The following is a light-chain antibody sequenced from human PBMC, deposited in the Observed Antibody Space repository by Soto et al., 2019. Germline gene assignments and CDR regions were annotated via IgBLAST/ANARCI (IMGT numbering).Light chain of an antibody. Sequence: DVQMTQSPSTLSASVGDRVTITCRASQGINVWLAWYQHKPGRAPKLLISQASILKSGVPSRFSGSGSGTEFTLTISSLQPDDFATYYCQQYNVYWSFGQGTKVDI. CDR2: QAS. V-gene: IGKV1-5*03. CDR1: QGINVW. J-gene: IGKJ1*01. CDR3: QQYNVYWS.